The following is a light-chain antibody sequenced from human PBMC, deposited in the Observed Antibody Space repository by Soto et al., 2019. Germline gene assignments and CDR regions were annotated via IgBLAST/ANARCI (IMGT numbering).Light chain of an antibody. CDR2: DVS. J-gene: IGLJ1*01. V-gene: IGLV2-8*01. CDR3: SSYAGTHIV. CDR1: SSDVGGYNS. Sequence: QSVLTQPPSASGSPGQSVTVSCTGTSSDVGGYNSDSWYQQHPDKAPKLMIYDVSQRPSGVPDRFSGSKSGNTASLTVSGLQAEDEADYYCSSYAGTHIVFGTGTKVTVL.